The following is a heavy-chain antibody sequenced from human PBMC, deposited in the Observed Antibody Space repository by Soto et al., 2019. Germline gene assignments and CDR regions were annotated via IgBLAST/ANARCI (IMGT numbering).Heavy chain of an antibody. CDR2: IYYSGST. CDR1: GGSISSSSYY. D-gene: IGHD3-22*01. J-gene: IGHJ4*02. V-gene: IGHV4-39*01. CDR3: ARHLPVYYDSSGYYYWDY. Sequence: SETLSLTCTVSGGSISSSSYYWGWIRQPPGKGLEWIGSIYYSGSTYYNPSLKSRVTISVDTSKNQFSLKLSSVTAADTAVYYCARHLPVYYDSSGYYYWDYWGQGTLVTVSS.